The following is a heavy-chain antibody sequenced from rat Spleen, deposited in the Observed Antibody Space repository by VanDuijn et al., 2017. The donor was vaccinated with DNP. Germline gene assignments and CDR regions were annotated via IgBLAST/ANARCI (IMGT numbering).Heavy chain of an antibody. Sequence: QVQLRESGPGLVQPSQTLSLTCTVSGFSLTSYGVCWVRQPPGKGLELIASISNGGSTYYNSALKSRLRISRDTSKSQVFLKVNSLQTEDTATYFCTREGNSPFDYWGQGVMVTVSS. J-gene: IGHJ2*01. CDR2: ISNGGST. CDR3: TREGNSPFDY. CDR1: GFSLTSYG. D-gene: IGHD1-11*01. V-gene: IGHV2S12*01.